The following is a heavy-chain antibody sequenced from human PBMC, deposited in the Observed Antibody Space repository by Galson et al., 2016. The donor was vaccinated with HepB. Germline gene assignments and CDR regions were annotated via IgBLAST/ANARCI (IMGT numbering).Heavy chain of an antibody. J-gene: IGHJ6*02. Sequence: SLRLSCAASGFTFSNYAMHWVRRAPGKELEWVATISFDGTTLYYADSVKGRFTISRDNSEHTLFLEMTSLRTEDTALYQCAREVAGSGTRNLYYGLDVWGQGTTVIVSS. CDR2: ISFDGTTL. D-gene: IGHD3-10*01. CDR1: GFTFSNYA. V-gene: IGHV3-30-3*01. CDR3: AREVAGSGTRNLYYGLDV.